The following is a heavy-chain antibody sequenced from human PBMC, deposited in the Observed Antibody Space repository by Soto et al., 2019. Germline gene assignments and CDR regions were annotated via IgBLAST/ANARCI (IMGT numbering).Heavy chain of an antibody. CDR3: AREGSSGFGMDV. Sequence: QVQLQQSGPGLVKPSETLSLTCIVSGGSIRSYYWSWIRQPAGKALEWIGRIYTSGTTNYNPSLKSRVTILLDTSKNQFSLDLSSVTDADTSVYYCAREGSSGFGMDVWGQGTTVTVSS. CDR2: IYTSGTT. V-gene: IGHV4-4*07. J-gene: IGHJ6*02. D-gene: IGHD6-25*01. CDR1: GGSIRSYY.